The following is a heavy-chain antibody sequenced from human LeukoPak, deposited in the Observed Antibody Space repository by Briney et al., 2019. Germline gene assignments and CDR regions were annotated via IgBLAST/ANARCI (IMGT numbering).Heavy chain of an antibody. CDR3: AKDRESMVRDGAFDI. CDR2: ISYDGSNK. Sequence: PGGSLRLSCAASGLTFSNYGIHWVRQAPGKGLEWLAVISYDGSNKYYADSVKGRFTISRDNSKNTLYLQINSLRAEDTAVYYCAKDRESMVRDGAFDIWGQGTMVSVSS. CDR1: GLTFSNYG. J-gene: IGHJ3*02. V-gene: IGHV3-30*18. D-gene: IGHD3-10*02.